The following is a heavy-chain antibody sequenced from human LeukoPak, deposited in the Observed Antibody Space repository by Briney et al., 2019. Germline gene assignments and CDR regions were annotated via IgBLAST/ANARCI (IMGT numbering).Heavy chain of an antibody. Sequence: PSETLSLTCTVSGGSISSGSYYWSWIRQPAGKGLEWIGRIYTSGSTNYNPSLKSRVTISVDTSKNQFSLKLSSVIAADTAVYYCAREVLRFRATINWGQGTLVTVSS. D-gene: IGHD3-3*01. CDR2: IYTSGST. CDR3: AREVLRFRATIN. CDR1: GGSISSGSYY. V-gene: IGHV4-61*02. J-gene: IGHJ4*02.